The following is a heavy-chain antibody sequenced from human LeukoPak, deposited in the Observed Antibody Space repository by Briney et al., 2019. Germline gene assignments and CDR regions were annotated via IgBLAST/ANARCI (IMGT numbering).Heavy chain of an antibody. V-gene: IGHV3-23*01. D-gene: IGHD6-19*01. Sequence: GGSLRLSCAASGFTFSSYAMSWVRQAPGKGLEWVSAISGSGGSTYYTDSVKGRFTISRDNSKNTLYLQMNSLRAEDTAVYYCAKGGHSSGWYLGEYFDYWGQGTLVTVSS. CDR2: ISGSGGST. J-gene: IGHJ4*02. CDR1: GFTFSSYA. CDR3: AKGGHSSGWYLGEYFDY.